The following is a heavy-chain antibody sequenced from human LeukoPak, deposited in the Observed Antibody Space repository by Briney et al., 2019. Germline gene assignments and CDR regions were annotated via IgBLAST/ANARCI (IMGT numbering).Heavy chain of an antibody. Sequence: PSVTLSLTCTVSGGSISSGGYYWSWIRQPPGKGLEWIGYIYHSGSTYYNPSLKSRVTISVDRSKNQFSLKLSSVTAADTAVYYCARDLRYYDFWDWFDPWGQGTLVTVSS. CDR2: IYHSGST. J-gene: IGHJ5*02. D-gene: IGHD3-3*01. CDR1: GGSISSGGYY. CDR3: ARDLRYYDFWDWFDP. V-gene: IGHV4-30-2*01.